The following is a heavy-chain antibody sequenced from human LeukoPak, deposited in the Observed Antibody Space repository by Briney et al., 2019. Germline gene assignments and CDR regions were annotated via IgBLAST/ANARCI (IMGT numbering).Heavy chain of an antibody. V-gene: IGHV3-7*05. D-gene: IGHD1-26*01. CDR2: IKEDGSEK. Sequence: TGGSLRLSCAASGFTFSSYWMNWVRQAPGKGLEWVANIKEDGSEKYYVDSVKGRFTISRDNAKNSLYLQMNSLRAEDTAVYYCAKDLAGSGSYSFDYWGQGTLVTVSS. CDR3: AKDLAGSGSYSFDY. J-gene: IGHJ4*02. CDR1: GFTFSSYW.